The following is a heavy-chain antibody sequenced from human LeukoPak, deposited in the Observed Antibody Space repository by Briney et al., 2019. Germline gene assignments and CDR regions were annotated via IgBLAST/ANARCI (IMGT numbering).Heavy chain of an antibody. D-gene: IGHD2-8*01. J-gene: IGHJ4*02. CDR3: ARWCEGCRPDIDS. V-gene: IGHV3-23*01. CDR1: GFTFSMFA. CDR2: ISGDGRTT. Sequence: PGGALRLSCAAPGFTFSMFAMTWVRQAPGKGLEWVSAISGDGRTTYFADSVKGRFTSSRDNSKNTVHLQMDSLRAEDTAIYYCARWCEGCRPDIDSWGQGTLVTVSS.